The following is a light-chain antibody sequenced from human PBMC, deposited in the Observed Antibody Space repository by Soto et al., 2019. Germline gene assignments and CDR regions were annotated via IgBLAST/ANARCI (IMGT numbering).Light chain of an antibody. CDR1: NFNFGAGYD. J-gene: IGLJ1*01. Sequence: QSVLTQPPSVSGAPGQRVTISCIGSNFNFGAGYDVHWYKQLPGAAPKLVIHGNNNRPSGVPDRFSGSKSGTSASLAITGLQADDEADYFCQSYDTGLSALVFGTGIKVTVL. CDR2: GNN. CDR3: QSYDTGLSALV. V-gene: IGLV1-40*01.